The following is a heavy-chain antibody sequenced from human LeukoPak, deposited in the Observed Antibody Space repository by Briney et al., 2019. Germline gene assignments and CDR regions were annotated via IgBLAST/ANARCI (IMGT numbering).Heavy chain of an antibody. D-gene: IGHD4-17*01. CDR3: VRSRTSVTTYSIYYYYMDV. CDR1: GGSISSSSYY. Sequence: PSETLSLTCIVSGGSISSSSYYWGWIRQPPGKGLEWIGSIYHSGGTYYNPSRKSRVTISVDTSKNQFSLKLTSVTAADTAVYYCVRSRTSVTTYSIYYYYMDVWGKGTTVTVSS. CDR2: IYHSGGT. V-gene: IGHV4-39*07. J-gene: IGHJ6*03.